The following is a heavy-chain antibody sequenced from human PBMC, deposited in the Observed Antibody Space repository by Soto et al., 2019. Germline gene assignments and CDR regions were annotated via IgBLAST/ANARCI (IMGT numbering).Heavy chain of an antibody. CDR3: AKGPLLTDAFDI. D-gene: IGHD3-9*01. CDR1: GFTFDDYA. Sequence: GGSLRLSCAASGFTFDDYAMHWVRQAPGKGLEWVSGISWNSGSIGYADSVKGRFTISRDNAKNSLYLQMNSLRAEDTALYYCAKGPLLTDAFDIWGQGTMVTVSS. V-gene: IGHV3-9*01. J-gene: IGHJ3*02. CDR2: ISWNSGSI.